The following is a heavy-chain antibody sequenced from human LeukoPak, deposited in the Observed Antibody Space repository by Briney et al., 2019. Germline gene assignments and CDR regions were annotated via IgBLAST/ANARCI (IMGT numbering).Heavy chain of an antibody. V-gene: IGHV1-2*02. D-gene: IGHD1-1*01. CDR2: INPNSGVT. CDR1: GYTFTGYY. Sequence: ASVKVSCKASGYTFTGYYLHWLRQAPGQGLEWMGWINPNSGVTNYAETFQGRVTLTTHTSISTAYLELNRLTSDDTAVYYCARAAVTTGSTETFDPWGQGTLVTVSS. CDR3: ARAAVTTGSTETFDP. J-gene: IGHJ5*02.